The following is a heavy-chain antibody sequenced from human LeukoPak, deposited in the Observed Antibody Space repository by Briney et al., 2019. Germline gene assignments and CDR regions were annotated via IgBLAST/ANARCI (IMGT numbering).Heavy chain of an antibody. CDR1: GYTFNNYY. Sequence: ASVKVSCKASGYTFNNYYMHWVRQAPGQGLEWMGWISGSSSNTNYAQRLQGSVTMTTDTSTTTAYMELRSLRSDDTAVYYCARATGTWGHDGFDIWGQGTMVTVSS. D-gene: IGHD3-16*01. CDR3: ARATGTWGHDGFDI. J-gene: IGHJ3*02. CDR2: ISGSSSNT. V-gene: IGHV1-18*04.